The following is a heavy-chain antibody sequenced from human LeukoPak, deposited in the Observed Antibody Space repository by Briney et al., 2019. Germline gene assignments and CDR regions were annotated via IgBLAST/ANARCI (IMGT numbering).Heavy chain of an antibody. CDR3: AKDLRYFDWSPHKENC. CDR2: ISGSGGST. D-gene: IGHD3-9*01. CDR1: GFTFSSYA. V-gene: IGHV3-23*01. Sequence: GGSLRLSCAASGFTFSSYAMSWVRQAPGKGLEWVSAISGSGGSTYYADSVKGRFTISRDNSKNTLYLQMNSLRAEDTAVYYCAKDLRYFDWSPHKENCWGQGTLVTVSS. J-gene: IGHJ4*02.